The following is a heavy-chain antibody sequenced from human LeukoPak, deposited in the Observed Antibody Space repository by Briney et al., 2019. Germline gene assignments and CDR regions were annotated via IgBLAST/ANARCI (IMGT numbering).Heavy chain of an antibody. V-gene: IGHV1-69*13. CDR1: GGTFSSYA. Sequence: ASVKVSCKASGGTFSSYAISWVRQAPGQGLEWMGGIIPIFGTANYAQKFQGRVTITADESTSTAYMELSSLRSEDTAVYYCAREKQRRDGYKGVVFDYWGQGTLVTVSS. CDR3: AREKQRRDGYKGVVFDY. D-gene: IGHD5-24*01. CDR2: IIPIFGTA. J-gene: IGHJ4*02.